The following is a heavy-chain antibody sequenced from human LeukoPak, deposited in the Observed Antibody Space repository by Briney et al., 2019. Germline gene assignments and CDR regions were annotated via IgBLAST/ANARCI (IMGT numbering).Heavy chain of an antibody. CDR1: GFTFSSYS. CDR2: ISSSSSYI. J-gene: IGHJ4*02. Sequence: PGGSLRLSCAASGFTFSSYSMNWVRQAPGKGLEWVSSISSSSSYIYYADSVKGRFTISRDNAKNSLYLQMNSLRAEDTAVYYCARELAYCGGDCLIDFWGQGTLVTVSS. CDR3: ARELAYCGGDCLIDF. V-gene: IGHV3-21*01. D-gene: IGHD2-21*01.